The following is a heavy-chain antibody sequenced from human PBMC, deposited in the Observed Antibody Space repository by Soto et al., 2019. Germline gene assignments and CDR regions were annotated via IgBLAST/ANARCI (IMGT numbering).Heavy chain of an antibody. CDR2: ISYDGSHQ. V-gene: IGHV3-30*18. CDR3: AKDPKCCTIGSHFLDNWFDP. CDR1: GFTFSNYG. D-gene: IGHD2-8*01. Sequence: XGSLRLSCAASGFTFSNYGMHGVRQTPGKGLEWVAVISYDGSHQFYTDSVKGRFTISRDNSKNTLYLQMNSLKTEDTAMYYCAKDPKCCTIGSHFLDNWFDPWGQGTLVTVSS. J-gene: IGHJ5*02.